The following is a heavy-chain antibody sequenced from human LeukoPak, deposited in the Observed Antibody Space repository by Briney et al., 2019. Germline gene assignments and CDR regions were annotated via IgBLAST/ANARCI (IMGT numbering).Heavy chain of an antibody. CDR1: GYTFTSYA. CDR2: INAGNGNT. J-gene: IGHJ4*02. D-gene: IGHD3-16*02. Sequence: ASVKVSCKASGYTFTSYAMHWVRQAPGQRLEWMGWINAGNGNTKYSQKFQGRVTITRDASASTAYMELSSLRSEDTAVYYCARKAGRQELSLDYWGQGTLVTVSS. CDR3: ARKAGRQELSLDY. V-gene: IGHV1-3*01.